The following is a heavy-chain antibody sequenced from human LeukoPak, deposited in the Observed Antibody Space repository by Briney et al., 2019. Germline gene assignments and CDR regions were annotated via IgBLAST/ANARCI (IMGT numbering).Heavy chain of an antibody. J-gene: IGHJ3*02. V-gene: IGHV3-48*01. Sequence: GGSLRLSCEASGFTFSSYSMNWVRQAPGKGLEWVSYISSSSSTINYADSVKGRFTISRDNVKNSLYLQMNSLRAEDTAVYYCAREGRMVHWAFDIWGQGTMVTVSS. D-gene: IGHD1-1*01. CDR3: AREGRMVHWAFDI. CDR2: ISSSSSTI. CDR1: GFTFSSYS.